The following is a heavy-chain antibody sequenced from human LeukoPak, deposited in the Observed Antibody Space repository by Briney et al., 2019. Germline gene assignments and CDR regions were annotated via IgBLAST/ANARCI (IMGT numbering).Heavy chain of an antibody. CDR1: AYSFTPYA. CDR2: INAGNGHT. D-gene: IGHD3-3*02. CDR3: ARDGHLSFLAELDY. V-gene: IGHV1-3*03. J-gene: IGHJ4*02. Sequence: ASVKVSCKTSAYSFTPYAMHWVRQAPGRRLEWMGWINAGNGHTKYSQEFQGRVTMTRDMSTSTVYMELSSLRSEDTAVYYCARDGHLSFLAELDYWGQGTLVTVSS.